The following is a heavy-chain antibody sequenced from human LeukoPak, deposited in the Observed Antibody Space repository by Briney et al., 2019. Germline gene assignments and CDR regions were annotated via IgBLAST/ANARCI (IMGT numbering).Heavy chain of an antibody. Sequence: ASVKDSCKASGYTFTGYHIHWVRQAPGQGLEWMGWINPKSGGTNYAQKFEGWVTMTRDTSMSTVYMELSRLKSDGTAVYYCARDSGWEVVLYASEIWGQGTMVTVSS. CDR1: GYTFTGYH. CDR3: ARDSGWEVVLYASEI. D-gene: IGHD1-26*01. J-gene: IGHJ3*02. CDR2: INPKSGGT. V-gene: IGHV1-2*04.